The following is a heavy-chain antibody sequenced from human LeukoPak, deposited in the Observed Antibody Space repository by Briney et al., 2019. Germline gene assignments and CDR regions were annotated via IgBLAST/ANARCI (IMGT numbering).Heavy chain of an antibody. CDR1: GFTFSSYW. Sequence: GGSLRLSCAASGFTFSSYWMSWVRQAPGKGLEWVANIRQDGGEKNHVDSVEGRFTISRDNAKNSLYLQMNSLRAEDTAVYYCARDDYYSYGLDVWGQGTTVTVSS. V-gene: IGHV3-7*01. CDR2: IRQDGGEK. CDR3: ARDDYYSYGLDV. J-gene: IGHJ6*02.